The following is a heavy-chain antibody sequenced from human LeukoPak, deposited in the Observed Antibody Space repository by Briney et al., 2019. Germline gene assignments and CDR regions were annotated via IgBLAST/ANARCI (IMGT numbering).Heavy chain of an antibody. V-gene: IGHV4-4*07. Sequence: PSETLSLTCTVAGGSISTSYWRWIRQPAGKGLEWIGRMFTRAPTTNNPSLKGRVTMSVDTSNSQFSLKVSSVTAADTPVYYWARDRGSYYGVGVWGQGTTVTVSS. D-gene: IGHD3-10*01. CDR3: ARDRGSYYGVGV. J-gene: IGHJ6*02. CDR1: GGSISTSY. CDR2: MFTRAPT.